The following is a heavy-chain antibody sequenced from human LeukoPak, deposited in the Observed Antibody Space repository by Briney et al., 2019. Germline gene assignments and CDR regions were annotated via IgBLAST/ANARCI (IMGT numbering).Heavy chain of an antibody. CDR3: AKEDYSSSWYALDY. D-gene: IGHD6-13*01. CDR2: ISGDGGSI. CDR1: GFTFDDYA. V-gene: IGHV3-43*02. J-gene: IGHJ4*02. Sequence: GGSLRLSCAASGFTFDDYAIYWVRQGPGKGLEWVSLISGDGGSIYYADSVKGRFTISRDNSKNSLYLQMNSLRTEDTVLYYCAKEDYSSSWYALDYWGQGTLVTVSS.